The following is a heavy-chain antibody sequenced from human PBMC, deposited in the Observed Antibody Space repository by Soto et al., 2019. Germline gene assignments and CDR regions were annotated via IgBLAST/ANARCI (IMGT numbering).Heavy chain of an antibody. D-gene: IGHD6-19*01. CDR3: AHIVVAGLGYYFDY. J-gene: IGHJ4*02. CDR2: IYWDDDK. CDR1: GFSLSSTRMA. Sequence: QITLKESGPTLVKPTQTLTLTCTFSGFSLSSTRMAVGWIRQPPGKALEWLALIYWDDDKRYSPFLKSRLTNTKDTFKNQVVLTNSNIDPVDTTKYYCAHIVVAGLGYYFDYWGQGTLVTVSS. V-gene: IGHV2-5*02.